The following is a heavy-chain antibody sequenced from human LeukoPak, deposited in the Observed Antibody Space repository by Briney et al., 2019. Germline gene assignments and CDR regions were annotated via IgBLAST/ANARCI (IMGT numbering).Heavy chain of an antibody. V-gene: IGHV4-59*01. CDR1: GGSISSYY. D-gene: IGHD3-22*01. J-gene: IGHJ1*01. CDR2: IYYSGST. Sequence: PSETLSLTCTVSGGSISSYYWSWIRQPPGKGLEWIGYIYYSGSTNYNPSLKSRVTISVDTSKNQFSLKLSSVTAADTAVYYCARVIGYYYDSSGYYEYFQHWGQGTLVTVSS. CDR3: ARVIGYYYDSSGYYEYFQH.